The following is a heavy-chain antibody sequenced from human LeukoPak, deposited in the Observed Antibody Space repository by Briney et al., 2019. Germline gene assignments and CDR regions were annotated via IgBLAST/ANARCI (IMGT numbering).Heavy chain of an antibody. J-gene: IGHJ4*02. CDR1: GYTFSSYY. CDR2: INPSAGNT. V-gene: IGHV1-46*01. Sequence: ASVKVSCKASGYTFSSYYIHWVRQAPGQGLEWMGVINPSAGNTRYAQTFQGRVTMTRDTSTSTVYMELSSLRSEDTAVYYCARFTTGTGIDDYWGQGTLVTVSS. D-gene: IGHD1-1*01. CDR3: ARFTTGTGIDDY.